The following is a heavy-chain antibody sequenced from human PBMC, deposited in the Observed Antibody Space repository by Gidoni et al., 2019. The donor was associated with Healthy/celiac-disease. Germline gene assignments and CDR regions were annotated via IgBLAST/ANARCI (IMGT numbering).Heavy chain of an antibody. V-gene: IGHV5-10-1*03. CDR2: IDPSDSYT. J-gene: IGHJ4*02. CDR1: GSSFTSYW. Sequence: EVQLVQSGAEVKKPGESLRISCKGSGSSFTSYWISWVRQMPGKGLEWMGRIDPSDSYTNYSPSFQGHVTISADKSISTAYLQWSSLKASDTAMYYCARQSGHHYGDYHIDYWGQGTLVTVSS. CDR3: ARQSGHHYGDYHIDY. D-gene: IGHD4-17*01.